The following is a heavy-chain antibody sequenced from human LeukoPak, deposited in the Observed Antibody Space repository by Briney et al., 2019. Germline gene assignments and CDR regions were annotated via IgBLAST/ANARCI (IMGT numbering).Heavy chain of an antibody. CDR3: AREEEGGTFDY. D-gene: IGHD3-16*01. V-gene: IGHV1-46*01. J-gene: IGHJ4*01. CDR2: IRHSGGT. CDR1: GYTFTNYY. Sequence: ASVNVSCKASGYTFTNYYMHWVRQAPGQGLEWMGIIRHSGGTIYAQKFQGRVAMTGDTSTSTVYMELSSLRSEDTALYYCAREEEGGTFDYWGQGTLVTVSS.